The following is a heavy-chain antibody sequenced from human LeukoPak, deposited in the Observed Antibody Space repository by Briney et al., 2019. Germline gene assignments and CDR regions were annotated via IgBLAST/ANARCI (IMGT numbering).Heavy chain of an antibody. Sequence: GESLKISCKGSGYIFTTYWIGWVHQMPGKGLEWMGIIYPGDSYTRYSPSFQGQVTISADKSISTAYLQWSSLKASDTAMYYCTRRWDDAEYFQQWGQGTLVTVSS. J-gene: IGHJ1*01. CDR3: TRRWDDAEYFQQ. V-gene: IGHV5-51*07. CDR1: GYIFTTYW. D-gene: IGHD1-1*01. CDR2: IYPGDSYT.